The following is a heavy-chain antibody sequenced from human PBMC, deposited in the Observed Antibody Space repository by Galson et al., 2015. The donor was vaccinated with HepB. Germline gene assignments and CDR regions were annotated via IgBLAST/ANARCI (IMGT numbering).Heavy chain of an antibody. CDR3: ARMSWLQQLTPFGP. D-gene: IGHD6-19*01. Sequence: CAISGDSVSSKSAAWNWIRQSPSRGLEWLGRTYYRSKWYNDYAVSVESRITINPDTSKNQFSLQLNSVTPEDTAVYYCARMSWLQQLTPFGPWGQGTLVTVSS. J-gene: IGHJ5*02. CDR1: GDSVSSKSAA. V-gene: IGHV6-1*01. CDR2: TYYRSKWYN.